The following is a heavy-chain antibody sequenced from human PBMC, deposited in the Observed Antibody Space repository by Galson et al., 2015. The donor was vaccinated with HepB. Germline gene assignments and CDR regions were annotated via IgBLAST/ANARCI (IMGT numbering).Heavy chain of an antibody. V-gene: IGHV6-1*01. CDR2: TYYRSKWYS. D-gene: IGHD6-19*01. CDR3: ARVAGTIYYYGMDV. J-gene: IGHJ6*02. CDR1: GDSVSSNSAA. Sequence: CAISGDSVSSNSAAWNWIRRSPSRGLEWLGRTYYRSKWYSDYAVSVRSRISINVDTSRNQFSLQLYSVTPEDTAVYYCARVAGTIYYYGMDVWGQGTTVTVSS.